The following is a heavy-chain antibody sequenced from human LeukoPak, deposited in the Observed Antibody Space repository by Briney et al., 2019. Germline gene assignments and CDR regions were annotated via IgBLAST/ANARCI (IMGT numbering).Heavy chain of an antibody. V-gene: IGHV3-21*01. J-gene: IGHJ4*02. CDR3: ARVLETDCTGGSCYSGLDY. D-gene: IGHD2-15*01. CDR1: GFTFSSYN. Sequence: GGSLRLSCAASGFTFSSYNMKWVRQAPGEGLEWVSSISRTGTYIYYADSVKGRFTVSRDNAQNSLYLQMNSLRVEDTAVYYCARVLETDCTGGSCYSGLDYWGQGTLVTVSS. CDR2: ISRTGTYI.